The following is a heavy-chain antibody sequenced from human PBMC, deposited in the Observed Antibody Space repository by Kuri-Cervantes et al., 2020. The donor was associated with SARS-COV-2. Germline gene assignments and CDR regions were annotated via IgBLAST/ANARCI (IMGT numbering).Heavy chain of an antibody. J-gene: IGHJ4*02. CDR3: VRPRYSSSWYTDY. Sequence: ESLKISCTVSGGSISSYYWSWIRQPPGKGLEWIGYIYYSGSTNYSPSLKSRVTISVDTSKNQFSLKLSSVTAADTAVYYCVRPRYSSSWYTDYWGQGTLVTVSS. D-gene: IGHD6-13*01. CDR2: IYYSGST. CDR1: GGSISSYY. V-gene: IGHV4-59*12.